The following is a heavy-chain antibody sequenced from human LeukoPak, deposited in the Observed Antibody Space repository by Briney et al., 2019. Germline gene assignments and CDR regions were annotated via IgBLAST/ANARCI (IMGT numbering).Heavy chain of an antibody. Sequence: GGSLRLSCAASGFTFSSYAMHWVRQAPGKGLEWVAVISYDGSNKYYADSVKGRFTISRDNSKNTLYLQMNSLRAEDTAVYYCAKDRYSYGYGPIDYWGQGTLVTVSS. CDR1: GFTFSSYA. D-gene: IGHD5-18*01. V-gene: IGHV3-30-3*01. CDR3: AKDRYSYGYGPIDY. CDR2: ISYDGSNK. J-gene: IGHJ4*02.